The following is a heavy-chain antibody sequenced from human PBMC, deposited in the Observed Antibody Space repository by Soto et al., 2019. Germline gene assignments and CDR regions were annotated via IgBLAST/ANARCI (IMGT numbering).Heavy chain of an antibody. V-gene: IGHV3-74*01. CDR3: ARDLMPGAYYDFWSGRNYGMDV. Sequence: LRLSCAASGFTFSSYWMHWVRQAPGKVLVWFSRINSDGSSTSYADSVKGRFTISRDNAKNTLYLQMNSLRAEDTAVYYCARDLMPGAYYDFWSGRNYGMDVWGQGTTVTV. D-gene: IGHD3-3*01. CDR2: INSDGSST. CDR1: GFTFSSYW. J-gene: IGHJ6*02.